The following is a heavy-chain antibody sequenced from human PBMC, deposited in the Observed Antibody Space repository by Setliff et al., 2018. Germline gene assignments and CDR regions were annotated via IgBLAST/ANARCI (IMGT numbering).Heavy chain of an antibody. J-gene: IGHJ6*02. CDR1: GYSISSGYY. Sequence: SETLSLTCTVSGYSISSGYYWGWIRQPPGKGLEWIGEIYHSGSTNYNPSLKSRVTISVDKSKNQFSLKLSSVTAADTAVYYCARKVGRKWFGELLYYYYYGMDVWGQGTTVTVSS. D-gene: IGHD3-10*01. CDR2: IYHSGST. CDR3: ARKVGRKWFGELLYYYYYGMDV. V-gene: IGHV4-38-2*02.